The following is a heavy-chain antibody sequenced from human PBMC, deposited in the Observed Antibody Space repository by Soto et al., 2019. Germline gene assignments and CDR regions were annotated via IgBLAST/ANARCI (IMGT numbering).Heavy chain of an antibody. CDR3: AKETYYYYGMDV. J-gene: IGHJ6*02. CDR1: GFTFSSST. Sequence: SGGSLSLSCAASGFTFSSSTMNWVRQAPGKGLEWVSAIIDGGGYTYYADSVKGRFTISRDNSKNTLYLQMNSLRAEDTALYYCAKETYYYYGMDVWGQGTTVTVS. V-gene: IGHV3-23*01. CDR2: IIDGGGYT.